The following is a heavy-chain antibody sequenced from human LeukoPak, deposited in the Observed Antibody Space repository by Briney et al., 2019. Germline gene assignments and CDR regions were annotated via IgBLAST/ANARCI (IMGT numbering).Heavy chain of an antibody. Sequence: ASVKVSCTASGYTITGYYMHWVRQAPGQGREWMGWINPNSGGTNYAQYFQGRVTITRDTSNSTASMKLSTLTSDDTAVYYCARDLDYGGNSLDMDDWGQGTLVTVSS. J-gene: IGHJ4*02. CDR2: INPNSGGT. D-gene: IGHD4-23*01. CDR1: GYTITGYY. CDR3: ARDLDYGGNSLDMDD. V-gene: IGHV1-2*02.